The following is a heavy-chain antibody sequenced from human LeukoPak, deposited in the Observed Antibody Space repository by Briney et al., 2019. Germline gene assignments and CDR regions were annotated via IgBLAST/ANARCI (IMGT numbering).Heavy chain of an antibody. CDR2: ISWDGSNI. D-gene: IGHD3-22*01. J-gene: IGHJ4*02. CDR1: GFTFADST. CDR3: AKGYGNMIVASPDF. Sequence: GGSLRLPCAASGFTFADSTIHWFREAPGKGLEWISLISWDGSNIYYADSVKGRFTISRDNSRNSLYLQMNSLRTEDTAFYYCAKGYGNMIVASPDFWGQGTLVTVSS. V-gene: IGHV3-43*01.